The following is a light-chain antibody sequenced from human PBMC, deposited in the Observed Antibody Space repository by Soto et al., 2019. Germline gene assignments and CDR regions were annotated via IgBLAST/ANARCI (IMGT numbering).Light chain of an antibody. CDR1: GSDVGAYRY. V-gene: IGLV2-14*01. CDR3: DSYTSSSSYA. CDR2: DVS. J-gene: IGLJ1*01. Sequence: QSALTQPASVSGSPGQSITISCTGTGSDVGAYRYVSWYQQHPGQAPKLIIYDVSNWPSGVSDRFSGSKSGNTASLTISGLQSEDEADYYCDSYTSSSSYAFGTGTKVTVL.